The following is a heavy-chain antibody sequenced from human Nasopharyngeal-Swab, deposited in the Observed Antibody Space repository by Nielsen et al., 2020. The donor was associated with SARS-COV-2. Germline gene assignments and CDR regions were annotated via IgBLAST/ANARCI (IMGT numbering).Heavy chain of an antibody. CDR2: IYYSGST. V-gene: IGHV4-59*01. J-gene: IGHJ4*02. Sequence: RQAPGKGLEWIGYIYYSGSTNYNPSLKSRVTISVDTSKNQFSLKLSSVTAADTAVYYCARGGRGIFGVVTNFDYWGQGTLVTLSS. CDR3: ARGGRGIFGVVTNFDY. D-gene: IGHD3-3*01.